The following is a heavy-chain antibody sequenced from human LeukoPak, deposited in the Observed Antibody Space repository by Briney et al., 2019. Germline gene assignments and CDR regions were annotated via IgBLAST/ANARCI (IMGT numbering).Heavy chain of an antibody. V-gene: IGHV1-24*01. D-gene: IGHD6-13*01. CDR1: GYTLTELS. CDR2: FDPEDGET. CDR3: ATDSVAAAGRQYYYYMDV. Sequence: ASVKVSCKVSGYTLTELSMHWVRQAPGKGLEWMGGFDPEDGETIYAQKFQGRVTMTEDTSTDTAYKELSSLRSEDTAVYYCATDSVAAAGRQYYYYMDVWGKGTTVTVSS. J-gene: IGHJ6*03.